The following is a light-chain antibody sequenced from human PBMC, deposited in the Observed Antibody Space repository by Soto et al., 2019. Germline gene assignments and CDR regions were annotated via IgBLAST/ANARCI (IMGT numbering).Light chain of an antibody. V-gene: IGLV2-14*01. CDR2: EVI. CDR3: CSYTSTSTLV. CDR1: SSDIGTYNS. Sequence: QSALTQPASVSGSPGQSITISCTGTSSDIGTYNSVSWYQHHPGKAPKLLIFEVIDRPSGVSDRFSGSKSGNTASLTISGLQPEDEADYYCCSYTSTSTLVFGGGTQVTVL. J-gene: IGLJ3*02.